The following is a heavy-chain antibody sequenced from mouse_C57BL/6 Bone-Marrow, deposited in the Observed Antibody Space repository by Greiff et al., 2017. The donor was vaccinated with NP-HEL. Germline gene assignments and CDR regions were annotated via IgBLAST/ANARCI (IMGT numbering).Heavy chain of an antibody. CDR2: IPPNSGST. Sequence: QVQLQQPGAELVTPGASVKLSCKASGYTFTSYWMHWVKQRPGQCLSCIGLIPPNSGSTNYNEKFKSKATLTVDKSSSTAYMQLSSLTSEDSAVYYCARYGYILDYWGQGTTLTVSS. CDR1: GYTFTSYW. V-gene: IGHV1-64*01. J-gene: IGHJ2*01. D-gene: IGHD2-2*01. CDR3: ARYGYILDY.